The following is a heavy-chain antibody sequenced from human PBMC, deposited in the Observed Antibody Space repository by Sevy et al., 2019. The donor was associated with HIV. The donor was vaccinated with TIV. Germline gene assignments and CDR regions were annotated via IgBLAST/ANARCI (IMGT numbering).Heavy chain of an antibody. CDR3: ARAIEQQLDSFDI. D-gene: IGHD6-13*01. Sequence: SETLSLTCTVSGASIRDSSYYWAWIRQPPGKGLDWIGHIYSYGETYYNSSLKSRVTISVDTSKNQFSLSLTSVTAADTAIYFCARAIEQQLDSFDIWGQGTMVTVSS. J-gene: IGHJ3*02. CDR2: IYSYGET. CDR1: GASIRDSSYY. V-gene: IGHV4-39*01.